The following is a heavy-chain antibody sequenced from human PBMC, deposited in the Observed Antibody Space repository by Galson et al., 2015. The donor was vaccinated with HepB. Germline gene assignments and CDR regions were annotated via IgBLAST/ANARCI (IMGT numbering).Heavy chain of an antibody. V-gene: IGHV1-69*04. Sequence: SVKVSCKASGGTFSSYAISWVRQAPGQGLEWMGRIIPILGIANYAQKFQGRVTITADKSTSTAYMELSSLRSEDTAVYYCASLPGGYCSSTSCYGAFDIWGQGTMVTVSS. CDR2: IIPILGIA. J-gene: IGHJ3*02. CDR1: GGTFSSYA. CDR3: ASLPGGYCSSTSCYGAFDI. D-gene: IGHD2-2*01.